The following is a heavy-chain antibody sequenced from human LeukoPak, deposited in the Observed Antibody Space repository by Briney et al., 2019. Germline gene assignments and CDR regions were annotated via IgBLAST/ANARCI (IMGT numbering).Heavy chain of an antibody. V-gene: IGHV4-59*08. D-gene: IGHD3-3*01. Sequence: SETLSLTCTVSGGSISSYYWSWIRQPPGKGLEWIAYISDIGSINYNPSLKSRVTISLDTSKNQFSLKLSSVTAADTAVYYCARSRDFWSGYKDYFDYWGQGTLVTVSS. CDR3: ARSRDFWSGYKDYFDY. CDR1: GGSISSYY. J-gene: IGHJ4*02. CDR2: ISDIGSI.